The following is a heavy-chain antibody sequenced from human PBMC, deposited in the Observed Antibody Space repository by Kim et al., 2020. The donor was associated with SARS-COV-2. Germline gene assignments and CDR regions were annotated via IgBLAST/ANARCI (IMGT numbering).Heavy chain of an antibody. V-gene: IGHV3-15*01. J-gene: IGHJ6*02. CDR3: TTDYGSGRNWVVDV. Sequence: AAPVKGRFTISRDDSKNTLYLQMNSLKTEDTAVYYCTTDYGSGRNWVVDVWGQGTTVTVSS. D-gene: IGHD3-10*01.